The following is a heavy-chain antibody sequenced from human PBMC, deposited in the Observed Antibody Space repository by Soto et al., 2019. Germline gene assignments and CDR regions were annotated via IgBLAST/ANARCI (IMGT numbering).Heavy chain of an antibody. CDR3: ARGPYNWNYHFDY. J-gene: IGHJ4*02. V-gene: IGHV1-69*13. CDR1: GGTFSSYA. Sequence: SVKVSCKASGGTFSSYAISWVRQAPGQGLEWMGGVIPIFGTANYAQKFQGRVTITADESTSTAYMELSSLRSEDTAVYYCARGPYNWNYHFDYWGQGTLVTVSS. D-gene: IGHD1-7*01. CDR2: VIPIFGTA.